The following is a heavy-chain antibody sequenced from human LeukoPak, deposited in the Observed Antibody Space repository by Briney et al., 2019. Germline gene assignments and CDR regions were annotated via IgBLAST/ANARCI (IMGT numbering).Heavy chain of an antibody. CDR2: IIPIFGTA. CDR3: AVQYSAGYYYYYMDV. D-gene: IGHD2/OR15-2a*01. V-gene: IGHV1-69*06. Sequence: SVKVSCKASGDTFSSYAISWVRQAPGQGLEWMGGIIPIFGTANYAQKFQGRVTITADKSTSTAYMELSSLRSEDTAVYYCAVQYSAGYYYYYMDVWGKGTTVTVSS. CDR1: GDTFSSYA. J-gene: IGHJ6*03.